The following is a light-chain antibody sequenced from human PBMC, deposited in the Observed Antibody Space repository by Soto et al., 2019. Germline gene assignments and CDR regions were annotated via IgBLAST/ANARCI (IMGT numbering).Light chain of an antibody. V-gene: IGLV2-8*01. CDR2: XXX. Sequence: QSALTQPPSASGSPGQSVTISCTGTSSDVGAYNYVSWYQQYPGKAPKLMIXXXXXXXXXXXXXXSGSKSGNTASLTVSGXXXXXXXXYYCTSYVGNDIWVFGGGTKLTVL. J-gene: IGLJ3*02. CDR3: TSYVGNDIWV. CDR1: SSDVGAYNY.